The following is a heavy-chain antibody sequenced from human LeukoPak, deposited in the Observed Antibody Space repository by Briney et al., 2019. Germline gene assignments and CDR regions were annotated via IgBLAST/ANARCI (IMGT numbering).Heavy chain of an antibody. V-gene: IGHV3-23*01. J-gene: IGHJ4*02. CDR2: ISGSGAST. D-gene: IGHD1-26*01. Sequence: GGSLRLSCAASGFTFSSYAMKWVRQAPGKGLEWVSTISGSGASTYYADSVKGRFTISRDNSKNTLYLQMNSLRAEDTAVYYCARDGVAELMSALDYWGQGILVTVSS. CDR3: ARDGVAELMSALDY. CDR1: GFTFSSYA.